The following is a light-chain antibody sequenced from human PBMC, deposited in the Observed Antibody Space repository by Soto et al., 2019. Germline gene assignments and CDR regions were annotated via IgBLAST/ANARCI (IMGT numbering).Light chain of an antibody. V-gene: IGLV1-40*01. CDR1: SSNLGAGYD. CDR3: QAYDYSLTASV. CDR2: GNR. Sequence: QSVLTQPASVSGAPGQRVTIPCTGNSSNLGAGYDVHWYQQLPGTAPMLVIYGNRNRPSGVPERFSGSQSGTSASLDITGLQAEDEGASYFQAYDYSLTASVFGGGTQLTVL. J-gene: IGLJ3*02.